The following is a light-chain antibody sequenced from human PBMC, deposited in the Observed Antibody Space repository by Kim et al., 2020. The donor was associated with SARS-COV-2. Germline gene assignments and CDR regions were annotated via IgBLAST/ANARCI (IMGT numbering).Light chain of an antibody. CDR1: QGISED. V-gene: IGKV1-16*02. CDR2: AAS. CDR3: QQYNSYPLT. J-gene: IGKJ4*01. Sequence: ASVGDRVTITCRASQGISEDLAWYQQKPGKAPKSLIYAASNLQSGVSSKFSGSGSGRDFILTISSLQPGDSATYYCQQYNSYPLTFGGGTKVDIK.